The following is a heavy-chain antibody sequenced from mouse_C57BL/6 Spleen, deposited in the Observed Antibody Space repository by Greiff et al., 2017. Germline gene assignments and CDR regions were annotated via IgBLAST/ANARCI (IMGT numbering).Heavy chain of an antibody. D-gene: IGHD2-4*01. Sequence: QVQLQQPGAELVRPGSSVKLSCKASGYTFTSYWMHWVKQRPIQGLEWIGNIDPSDSETHYNQKFKDKATLTVDKSSSTAYMQLSSLTSEDSAVYCCARGGYYDYDGWYFDVWGTGTTVTVSS. J-gene: IGHJ1*03. CDR1: GYTFTSYW. V-gene: IGHV1-52*01. CDR3: ARGGYYDYDGWYFDV. CDR2: IDPSDSET.